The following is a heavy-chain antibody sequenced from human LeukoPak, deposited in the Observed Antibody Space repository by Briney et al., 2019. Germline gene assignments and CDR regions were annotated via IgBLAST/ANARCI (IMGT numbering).Heavy chain of an antibody. J-gene: IGHJ4*02. V-gene: IGHV3-23*01. CDR3: AKDNADYPIYYFDS. CDR1: GFTFSTYA. D-gene: IGHD3-16*01. Sequence: GGSLRLSCAASGFTFSTYAMNGVRQAPGKGLEWVSGISGSGGGKFYADSVKGRFTISRDKSKSTLYLQMNSLKAEDAAVYYCAKDNADYPIYYFDSWGQGTLVTVSS. CDR2: ISGSGGGK.